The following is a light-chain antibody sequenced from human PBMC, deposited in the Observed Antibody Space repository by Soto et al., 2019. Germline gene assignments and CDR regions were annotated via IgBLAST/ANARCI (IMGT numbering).Light chain of an antibody. V-gene: IGKV1-12*01. CDR1: QGISRW. CDR2: GAS. CDR3: QQDNSFPLT. J-gene: IGKJ5*01. Sequence: DIQMTQSPSFVSASVGDRVTITCRASQGISRWLAWYQQRPGKAPELLIYGASSLQSGVPSSFSGSGSGTDFTFTTSRLQPKDFPTYYCQQDNSFPLTFGQGTRLEIK.